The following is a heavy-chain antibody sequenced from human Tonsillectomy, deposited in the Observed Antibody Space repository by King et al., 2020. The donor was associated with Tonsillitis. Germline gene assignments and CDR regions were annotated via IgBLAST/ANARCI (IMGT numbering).Heavy chain of an antibody. J-gene: IGHJ4*02. V-gene: IGHV3-21*01. CDR2: ISCSSSYI. CDR3: ARGFASAAAGTFLDY. CDR1: GFTFSSYS. D-gene: IGHD6-13*01. Sequence: VQLVESGGGLVKPGGSLRLSCAASGFTFSSYSMNWVRQAPGKGLEWGSSISCSSSYIYYAGVVKGRFTISRDNSKNSLYLQMNSLRAEDTAVYYCARGFASAAAGTFLDYWGQGTLVTVSS.